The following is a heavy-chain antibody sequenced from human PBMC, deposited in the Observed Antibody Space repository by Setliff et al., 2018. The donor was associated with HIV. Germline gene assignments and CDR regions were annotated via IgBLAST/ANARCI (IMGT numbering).Heavy chain of an antibody. J-gene: IGHJ4*02. Sequence: PSETLSLTCTVSGGSISSYYWSWIRQPPGKGLEWNGYIYYNGNTNYNPSLKSRVTISVDTSKNQLSLKLSSVTAADTAVYYCAREIYGGNSRPFDYWGQGTLVTVSS. V-gene: IGHV4-59*01. CDR1: GGSISSYY. D-gene: IGHD4-17*01. CDR3: AREIYGGNSRPFDY. CDR2: IYYNGNT.